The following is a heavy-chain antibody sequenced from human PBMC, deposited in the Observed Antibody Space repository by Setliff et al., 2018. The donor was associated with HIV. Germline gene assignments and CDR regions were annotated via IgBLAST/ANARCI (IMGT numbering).Heavy chain of an antibody. Sequence: GESLKISCVASGFTFRSYAMHWVRQAPGKGLEWVAVISYDGSNKYYADSVKGRFTISRDNSKNTLYLQMYSLRAEDTAVYYCSKFRGGTYYEGNWFDPWGQGTLVTVS. V-gene: IGHV3-30-3*02. CDR3: SKFRGGTYYEGNWFDP. CDR1: GFTFRSYA. CDR2: ISYDGSNK. J-gene: IGHJ5*02. D-gene: IGHD1-26*01.